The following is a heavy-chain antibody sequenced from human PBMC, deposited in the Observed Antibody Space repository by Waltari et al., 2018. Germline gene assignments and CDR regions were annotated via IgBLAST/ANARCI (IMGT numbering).Heavy chain of an antibody. Sequence: QVQLVPSGAEVKKPGASVKVSCKASGYTFTSYGISWVRQAPGQGREGMGWITAYNGNTNDDQKLQGRGTMTTDASTSTAYMELRTLRSDDTAVYYCGRVPLHCSGGSCYSFYYYMDVWGKGTTVTVSS. V-gene: IGHV1-18*01. CDR3: GRVPLHCSGGSCYSFYYYMDV. CDR2: ITAYNGNT. CDR1: GYTFTSYG. D-gene: IGHD2-15*01. J-gene: IGHJ6*03.